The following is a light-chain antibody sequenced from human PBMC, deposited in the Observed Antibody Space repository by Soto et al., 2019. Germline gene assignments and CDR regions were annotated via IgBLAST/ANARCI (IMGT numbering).Light chain of an antibody. Sequence: RSSSPEKKTTLSCRASQSVSSSYLSWYQQKPGQAARLLIFGAASRATAIPARFSGSGWWTDFTLIITRLEDEEFVMYYCQQYQINRPFTFGQGTRL. CDR2: GAA. CDR1: QSVSSSY. CDR3: QQYQINRPFT. J-gene: IGKJ5*01. V-gene: IGKV3-20*01.